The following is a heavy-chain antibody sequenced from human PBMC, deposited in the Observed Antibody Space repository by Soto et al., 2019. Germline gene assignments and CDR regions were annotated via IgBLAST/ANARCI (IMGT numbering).Heavy chain of an antibody. Sequence: SETLSLTCAVYGGSFSGYYWSWIRQPPGKGLEWIGEINHSGSTNYNPSLKSRVTISVDTSKNQFSLKLSSVTAADTAVYYCARYWNYYYGMDVWGQGTTVTVS. V-gene: IGHV4-34*01. CDR1: GGSFSGYY. D-gene: IGHD1-1*01. CDR2: INHSGST. CDR3: ARYWNYYYGMDV. J-gene: IGHJ6*02.